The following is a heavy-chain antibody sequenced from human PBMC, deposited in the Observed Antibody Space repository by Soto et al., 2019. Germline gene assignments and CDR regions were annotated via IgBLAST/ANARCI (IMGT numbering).Heavy chain of an antibody. Sequence: QVQLQQSGPGLVKPSETLSLTCSVSSGPTSSHNWGWIRQTPGRGLEWIGYVYSTGGTSYNPSLHSRVTISADTSTNHISLTLTSVTAADTAVYYCVRQGIGNLHGLVDVWGQGTTVRVSS. V-gene: IGHV4-59*08. J-gene: IGHJ6*02. CDR3: VRQGIGNLHGLVDV. D-gene: IGHD1-1*01. CDR1: SGPTSSHN. CDR2: VYSTGGT.